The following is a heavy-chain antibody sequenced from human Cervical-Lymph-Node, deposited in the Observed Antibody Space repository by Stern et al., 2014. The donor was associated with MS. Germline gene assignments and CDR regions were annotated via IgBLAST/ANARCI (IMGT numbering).Heavy chain of an antibody. D-gene: IGHD2-15*01. J-gene: IGHJ3*02. CDR3: AIGLLGSENAFDI. V-gene: IGHV1-18*01. CDR1: GYTFTSYG. Sequence: QVQLVQSGAEVKKPGASVKVSCKASGYTFTSYGISWVRQAPGQGLDLIGWISAYNGNTKYAHKLQGRVTMTTDTATSTAYMELRSLRSDDTAVYCCAIGLLGSENAFDIWGQGTMVTVSS. CDR2: ISAYNGNT.